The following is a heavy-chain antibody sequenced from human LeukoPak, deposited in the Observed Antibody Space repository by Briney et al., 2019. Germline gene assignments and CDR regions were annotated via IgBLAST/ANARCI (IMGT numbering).Heavy chain of an antibody. CDR1: GTSISSYY. V-gene: IGHV3-23*01. CDR2: IGYGGSHT. CDR3: AKEKKSGGWPLDY. Sequence: ETLSLTCTVSGTSISSYYWSWIRQPPGKGLEWVAGIGYGGSHTYYADSVTGRFTISRDNSKNTMSLQMNSLRADDTAVYYCAKEKKSGGWPLDYWGQGALVTVSS. J-gene: IGHJ4*02. D-gene: IGHD2-15*01.